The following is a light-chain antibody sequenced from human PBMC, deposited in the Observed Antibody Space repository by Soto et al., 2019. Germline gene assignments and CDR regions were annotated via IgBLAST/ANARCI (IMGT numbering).Light chain of an antibody. V-gene: IGKV1-12*01. CDR1: QDISGW. Sequence: DIQMTQSPSSVSASVGDRVTITCRASQDISGWLAWYQQKPGKAPKLLIYAASTLETGVPSRFSGGRSGTDFTLTINNLQPEDFATYYCQQATISQLTFGGGTKVEIK. CDR3: QQATISQLT. J-gene: IGKJ4*01. CDR2: AAS.